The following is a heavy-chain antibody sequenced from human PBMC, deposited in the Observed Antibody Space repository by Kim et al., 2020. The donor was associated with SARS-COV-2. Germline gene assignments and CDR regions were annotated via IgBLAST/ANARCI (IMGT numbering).Heavy chain of an antibody. CDR2: IWYDGSNK. J-gene: IGHJ1*01. V-gene: IGHV3-33*06. D-gene: IGHD3-22*01. CDR1: GFTFSSYA. Sequence: GGSLRLSCAASGFTFSSYAMHWVRQAPGKGLEWVAVIWYDGSNKYYADSVKGRFTISRDNSKNTLYLQMNSLRAEDTAVYYCAKDSSYYYDSSGYYYVGTEYFQHWGQGTLVTVSS. CDR3: AKDSSYYYDSSGYYYVGTEYFQH.